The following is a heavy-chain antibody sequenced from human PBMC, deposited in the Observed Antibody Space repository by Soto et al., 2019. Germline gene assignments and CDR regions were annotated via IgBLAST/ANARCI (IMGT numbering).Heavy chain of an antibody. CDR2: ILYDGSKE. Sequence: GGSLRLSCTDSGFSFNTYVMDWVRQAPGKGLEWVARILYDGSKEYYADPVKGRFTISRDNSKNTLYLQMDGLRVEDTAVYFCAKGLALMADHWGQGTPVTVSS. V-gene: IGHV3-30*18. J-gene: IGHJ4*02. CDR3: AKGLALMADH. D-gene: IGHD2-21*01. CDR1: GFSFNTYV.